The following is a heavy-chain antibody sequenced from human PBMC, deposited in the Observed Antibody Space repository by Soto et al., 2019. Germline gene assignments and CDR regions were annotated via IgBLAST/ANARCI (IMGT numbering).Heavy chain of an antibody. CDR2: ISGGGDAT. CDR1: GFTFISYA. V-gene: IGHV3-23*01. CDR3: ARRVPGSTTRPDYWYFEL. J-gene: IGHJ2*01. Sequence: EVQLLESGGGLVQPGGSLRLSCAASGFTFISYAMNWVRQDPGKGLQWVSAISGGGDATFYADSVKGRFTISRDNSRNTVSLQMNSLGADDTPVYYCARRVPGSTTRPDYWYFELWGRGTLVTVSS. D-gene: IGHD3-10*01.